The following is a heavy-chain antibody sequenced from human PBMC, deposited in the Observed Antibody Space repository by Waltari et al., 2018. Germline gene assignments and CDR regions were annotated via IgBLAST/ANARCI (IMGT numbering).Heavy chain of an antibody. V-gene: IGHV5-10-1*03. CDR2: IDPNDSYT. J-gene: IGHJ6*02. Sequence: EVQLVQSGAEVKKPGESLRISCKGSGSNFNIYWTSWVRQMPGKGLEWMGRIDPNDSYTNYSPSFQGHVTISGDKSINTAYLQWSRLRASDTAIYYCARHPVYWDQGHNYGLDVWGQGTTVTVSS. D-gene: IGHD1-26*01. CDR1: GSNFNIYW. CDR3: ARHPVYWDQGHNYGLDV.